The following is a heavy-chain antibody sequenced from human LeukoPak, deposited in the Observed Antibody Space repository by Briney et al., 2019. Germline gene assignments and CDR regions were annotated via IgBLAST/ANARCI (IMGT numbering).Heavy chain of an antibody. CDR2: IYYSGST. CDR3: ARSLFPRPAAIRYVDYYYGMDV. D-gene: IGHD2-2*02. Sequence: SETLSLTCTVSGGSISSYYWSWIRQPPGKGLEWIGYIYYSGSTNYNPSLKSRVTISVDTSKNQFSLKLSSVTAADTAVYYCARSLFPRPAAIRYVDYYYGMDVWGQGTTVTVSS. J-gene: IGHJ6*02. V-gene: IGHV4-59*08. CDR1: GGSISSYY.